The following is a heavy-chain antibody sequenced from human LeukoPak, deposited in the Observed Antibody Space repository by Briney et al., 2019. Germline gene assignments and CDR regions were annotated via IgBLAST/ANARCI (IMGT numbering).Heavy chain of an antibody. V-gene: IGHV4-39*07. D-gene: IGHD2-2*01. J-gene: IGHJ4*02. CDR3: VRDRCSSTSCYPYF. Sequence: SETLSLTCTVSGASISSINYYWGWIRQPPGKGLEWVGSIYNNGSTCYSPSLKSRVTVSVDTSKNQFSLNLTSVSAADTAVYYCVRDRCSSTSCYPYFWGQGTLVTVSS. CDR2: IYNNGST. CDR1: GASISSINYY.